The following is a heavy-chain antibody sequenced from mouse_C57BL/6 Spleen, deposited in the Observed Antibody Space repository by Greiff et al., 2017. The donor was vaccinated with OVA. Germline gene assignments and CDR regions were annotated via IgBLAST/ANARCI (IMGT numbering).Heavy chain of an antibody. D-gene: IGHD2-3*01. V-gene: IGHV1-69*01. CDR1: GYTFTSYW. CDR2: LDPSDSYT. Sequence: VQLQQPGAELVMPGASVKLSCKASGYTFTSYWMHWVKQRPGQGLEWIGELDPSDSYTNYNQKFKGKSTLTVDKSSSTAYMQLSSLTSEDSAVYYCARSSYDGYYGYWGQGTTLTVSS. CDR3: ARSSYDGYYGY. J-gene: IGHJ2*01.